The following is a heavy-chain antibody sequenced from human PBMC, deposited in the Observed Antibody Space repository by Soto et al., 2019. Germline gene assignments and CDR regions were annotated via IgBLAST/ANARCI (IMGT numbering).Heavy chain of an antibody. CDR1: GYTFRSYG. V-gene: IGHV1-3*04. J-gene: IGHJ4*02. CDR3: ARDVSENSSGWYYFDS. CDR2: INTGKGNT. D-gene: IGHD6-19*01. Sequence: ASVKVSCKASGYTFRSYGIHWVRQAPGQRLEWMGWINTGKGNTKYSQNFQGRVTITRDTTATTAYMELSRLRSEDTALYYCARDVSENSSGWYYFDSWGQGTLVTVSS.